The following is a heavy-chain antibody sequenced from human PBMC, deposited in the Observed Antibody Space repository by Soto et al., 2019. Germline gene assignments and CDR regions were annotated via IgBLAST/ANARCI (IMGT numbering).Heavy chain of an antibody. CDR2: IIPIFGTA. CDR1: GGTFSSYA. J-gene: IGHJ6*02. V-gene: IGHV1-69*13. Sequence: SVKVSCKASGGTFSSYAISWVRQAPGQGLEWMGGIIPIFGTANYAQKFQGGVTITADESTSTAYMELSSLRSEDTAVYYCARAGITIFGVVILDMDVWGQGTTVTVSS. D-gene: IGHD3-3*01. CDR3: ARAGITIFGVVILDMDV.